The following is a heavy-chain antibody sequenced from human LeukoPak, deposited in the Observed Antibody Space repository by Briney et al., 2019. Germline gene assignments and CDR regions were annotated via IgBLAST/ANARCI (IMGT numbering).Heavy chain of an antibody. CDR1: GFTFSSYA. D-gene: IGHD3-10*01. J-gene: IGHJ4*02. Sequence: GGSLRLSCAASGFTFSSYAMTWFRQAPGKGLEWVSTISCSGGSTYYADSGKGRFTISRDNSKNTLYLQMSSLRAEDTAVYYCAKVMTRTMVRGVPPSDYWGQGTLVTVSS. CDR3: AKVMTRTMVRGVPPSDY. V-gene: IGHV3-23*01. CDR2: ISCSGGST.